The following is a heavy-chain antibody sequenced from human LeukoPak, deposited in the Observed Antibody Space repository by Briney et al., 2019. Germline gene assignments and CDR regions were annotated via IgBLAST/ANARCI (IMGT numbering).Heavy chain of an antibody. V-gene: IGHV3-23*01. CDR1: GFTFSNYA. CDR3: AKVQEMDTILPPFHY. D-gene: IGHD5-24*01. J-gene: IGHJ4*02. CDR2: ISCSGGTT. Sequence: GGSLRLSCAASGFTFSNYAMSWVRQSPGKGLEWVSAISCSGGTTFYADSVKGRFTISRDNSKNTLYLQVNSLRAADTAIYYCAKVQEMDTILPPFHYWGQGTLVTVSS.